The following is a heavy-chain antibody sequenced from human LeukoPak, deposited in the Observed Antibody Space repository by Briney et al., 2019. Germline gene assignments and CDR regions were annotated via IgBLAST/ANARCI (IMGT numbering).Heavy chain of an antibody. D-gene: IGHD4/OR15-4a*01. CDR3: ARDEGYYGAPLFDY. CDR1: GYTFTSYG. V-gene: IGHV1-18*01. Sequence: ASVKVSCKASGYTFTSYGISWVRQAPGQGLEWMGWISAYNGNTNYAQNLQGRVTMTTDTSTSTAYMELRRLRSDDTAVYYCARDEGYYGAPLFDYWGQGTLVTVSS. CDR2: ISAYNGNT. J-gene: IGHJ4*02.